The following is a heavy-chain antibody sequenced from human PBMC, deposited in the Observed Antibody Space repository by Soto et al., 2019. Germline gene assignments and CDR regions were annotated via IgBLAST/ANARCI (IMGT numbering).Heavy chain of an antibody. CDR3: AREGRIVGAPYFDY. V-gene: IGHV4-59*01. D-gene: IGHD1-26*01. CDR1: GGSISSYY. CDR2: IYYSGST. Sequence: PSETLSLTCTVSGGSISSYYWSWIRQPPGKGLEWIGYIYYSGSTNYNPSLKSRVTISVDTSKNQFSLKLSSVTAADTAVYYCAREGRIVGAPYFDYWGQGTLVTVSS. J-gene: IGHJ4*02.